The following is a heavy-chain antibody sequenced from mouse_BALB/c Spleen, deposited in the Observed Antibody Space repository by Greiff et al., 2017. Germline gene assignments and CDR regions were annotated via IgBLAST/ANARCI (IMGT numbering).Heavy chain of an antibody. CDR1: GYSFTSYW. CDR3: ARGNDGSLFDY. Sequence: VQLQQSGPQLVRPGASVKISCKASGYSFTSYWMHWVKQRPGQGLEWIGMIDPSDSETRLNQKFKDKATLTVDKSSSTAYMQLSSPTSEDSAVYYCARGNDGSLFDYWGQGTTLTVSS. CDR2: IDPSDSET. D-gene: IGHD2-3*01. J-gene: IGHJ2*01. V-gene: IGHV1S127*01.